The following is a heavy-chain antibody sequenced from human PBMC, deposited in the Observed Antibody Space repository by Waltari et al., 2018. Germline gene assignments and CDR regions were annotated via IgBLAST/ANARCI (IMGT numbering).Heavy chain of an antibody. Sequence: QVQLVESGGGLVKPGGSLRLSCAASGFPFSYYYMRWIRQAPGKGLEWVSYISSSSSYTNYADSVKGRFTISRDNAKNSLYLQMNSLRAEDTAVYYCARGGAAGTPYFDYWGQGTLVTVSS. V-gene: IGHV3-11*06. CDR3: ARGGAAGTPYFDY. J-gene: IGHJ4*02. D-gene: IGHD6-13*01. CDR2: ISSSSSYT. CDR1: GFPFSYYY.